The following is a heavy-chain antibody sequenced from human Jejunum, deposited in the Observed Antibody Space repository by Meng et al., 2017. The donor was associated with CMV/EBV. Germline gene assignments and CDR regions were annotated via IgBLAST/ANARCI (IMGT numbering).Heavy chain of an antibody. J-gene: IGHJ6*02. Sequence: SGFTVSSNSLSWVRQAPGKGLEWVSFICSGGSAYFADSVKGRFSISRDNSKNALSLQMGSLRAEDTAVYYCARQTVVAGSYYGMDIWGQGTTVTVSS. CDR2: ICSGGSA. V-gene: IGHV3-66*02. CDR3: ARQTVVAGSYYGMDI. CDR1: GFTVSSNS. D-gene: IGHD2-2*01.